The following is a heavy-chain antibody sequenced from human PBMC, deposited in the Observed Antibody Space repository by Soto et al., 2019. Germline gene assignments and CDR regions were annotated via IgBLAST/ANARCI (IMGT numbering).Heavy chain of an antibody. D-gene: IGHD5-18*01. Sequence: SETLSLTCAVYGGSFSGYYWSWIRQPPGKGLEWIGEINHSGSTNYNPSLKSRVTISVDTSKNQFSLKLSSVTAADTAVYYCARARGYSYGTNRYYYYYGMDVWGQGITVTVSS. J-gene: IGHJ6*02. V-gene: IGHV4-34*01. CDR2: INHSGST. CDR3: ARARGYSYGTNRYYYYYGMDV. CDR1: GGSFSGYY.